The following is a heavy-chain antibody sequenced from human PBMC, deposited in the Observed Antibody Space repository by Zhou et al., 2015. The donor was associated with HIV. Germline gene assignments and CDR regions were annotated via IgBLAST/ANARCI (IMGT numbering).Heavy chain of an antibody. CDR2: IIPILGIA. D-gene: IGHD2-2*01. J-gene: IGHJ6*02. V-gene: IGHV1-69*09. Sequence: QVQLVQSGAEVKKPGSSVKVSCKASGGTFSSYTISWVRQAPGQGLEWMGRIIPILGIANYAQKFQGRVTITADKSTSTAYMELSSLRSEDTAVYYCARAPRRAPSYCSSTSCPYYYYYGMDVWGQGTTVTVSS. CDR1: GGTFSSYT. CDR3: ARAPRRAPSYCSSTSCPYYYYYGMDV.